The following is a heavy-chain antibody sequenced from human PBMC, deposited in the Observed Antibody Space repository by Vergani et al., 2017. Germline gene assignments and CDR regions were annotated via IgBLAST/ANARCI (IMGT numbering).Heavy chain of an antibody. CDR3: ARDRRRPLDYYDYGMDV. D-gene: IGHD6-6*01. V-gene: IGHV3-21*01. CDR2: ISSSSSYI. Sequence: EVQLVESGGGLVKPGGSLRLSCAASGFTFSSYSMNWVRQAPGKGLEWVSSISSSSSYIYYADSVKGRFTISRDNAKNSLYLQMNSLRAEDTAVYYCARDRRRPLDYYDYGMDVWGQGTTVTVSS. CDR1: GFTFSSYS. J-gene: IGHJ6*02.